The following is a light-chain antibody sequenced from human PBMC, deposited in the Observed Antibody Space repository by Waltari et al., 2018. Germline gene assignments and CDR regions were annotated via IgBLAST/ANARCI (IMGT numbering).Light chain of an antibody. Sequence: QSALTQPPSASGSPGQSVTISCTGTSSDVGGYNYVSWYQQHPGKAPKLMIYEVSQRPSGVPTRFSGAKSGNTASLTVSGLQAEDEADYYCSSYAGSQNYVFGTGTTVTVL. CDR2: EVS. J-gene: IGLJ1*01. V-gene: IGLV2-8*01. CDR3: SSYAGSQNYV. CDR1: SSDVGGYNY.